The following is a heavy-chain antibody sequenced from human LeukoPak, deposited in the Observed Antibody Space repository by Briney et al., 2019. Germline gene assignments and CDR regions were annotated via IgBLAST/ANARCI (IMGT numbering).Heavy chain of an antibody. CDR2: LSGTGRYI. V-gene: IGHV3-21*06. CDR1: GFTFGYYV. CDR3: ARSLRDAFDI. J-gene: IGHJ3*02. Sequence: GRSLRLSCTASGFTFGYYVMSWFRQAPGKGLEWVSSLSGTGRYIYYADLMKGRFTISRDNAKNSLYLQMNSLRAEDTAVYYCARSLRDAFDIWGQGTMVTVSS.